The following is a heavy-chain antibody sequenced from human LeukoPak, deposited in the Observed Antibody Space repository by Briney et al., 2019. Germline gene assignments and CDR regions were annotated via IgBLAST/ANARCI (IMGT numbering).Heavy chain of an antibody. J-gene: IGHJ4*02. CDR3: AISRGAVAGPVFDY. D-gene: IGHD6-19*01. CDR2: ISSNGGST. Sequence: PGGSLRLSYAASGFTFSSYAMHWVRQAPGKGLEYVSAISSNGGSTYYANSVKGRFTISRDNSKNTLYLQMGSLRAEDMAVYYCAISRGAVAGPVFDYWGQGTLVTVSS. CDR1: GFTFSSYA. V-gene: IGHV3-64*01.